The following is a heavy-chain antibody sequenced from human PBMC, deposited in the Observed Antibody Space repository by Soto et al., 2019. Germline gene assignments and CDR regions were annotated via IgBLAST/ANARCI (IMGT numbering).Heavy chain of an antibody. CDR1: GGSITSSRYY. J-gene: IGHJ4*02. CDR2: IYYSGST. CDR3: ARHGDQCDYVVY. V-gene: IGHV4-39*01. D-gene: IGHD7-27*01. Sequence: SETLSLPCPLSGGSITSSRYYWGWIRQPPGKRMEWIGSIYYSGSTSYNTSLKSRLTISVDTSKNQFSLKLSSVTAADTALYYCARHGDQCDYVVYWGQGTLVTVSS.